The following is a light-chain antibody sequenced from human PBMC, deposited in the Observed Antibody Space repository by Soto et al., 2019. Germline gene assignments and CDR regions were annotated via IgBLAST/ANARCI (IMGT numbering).Light chain of an antibody. Sequence: QSVLTQPASVSGSPGQSITMPCTGTTSDVGSYSLLSWYQQHPGKAPKLMIYEDSKRPSGVSNRFSGSKSGNTASLTISGLRVEDEADYYCYSYAGSSFYVFGTGTKFTVL. J-gene: IGLJ1*01. CDR3: YSYAGSSFYV. CDR1: TSDVGSYSL. CDR2: EDS. V-gene: IGLV2-23*01.